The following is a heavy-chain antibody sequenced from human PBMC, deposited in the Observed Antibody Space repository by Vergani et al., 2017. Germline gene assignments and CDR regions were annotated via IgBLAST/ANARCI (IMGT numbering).Heavy chain of an antibody. CDR3: ARDRFRFVENWELYYYYGMDV. D-gene: IGHD1-26*01. J-gene: IGHJ6*02. CDR1: GFTVSSNY. V-gene: IGHV3-66*02. Sequence: EVQLVESGGGLVQPGGSLRLSCAASGFTVSSNYMSWVRQAPGKGLEWVSVIYSGGSTYYADSVKGRFTISRDNSKNTLYLQMNSLRAEDTAVYYCARDRFRFVENWELYYYYGMDVWGQGTMVTVSS. CDR2: IYSGGST.